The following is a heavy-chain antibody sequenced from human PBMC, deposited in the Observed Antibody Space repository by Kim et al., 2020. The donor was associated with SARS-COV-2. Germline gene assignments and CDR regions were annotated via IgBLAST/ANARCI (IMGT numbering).Heavy chain of an antibody. D-gene: IGHD5-12*01. CDR1: GYSFISYW. CDR3: ARLGMGGYNAPTFDF. J-gene: IGHJ4*02. V-gene: IGHV5-51*01. CDR2: ISPGDRRI. Sequence: GESLKISCKTSGYSFISYWIGWVRQQPGKGLEWMGIISPGDRRIMYSPYFQGLVTISADGSIRTAYLEWSSLTASDSAMYYCARLGMGGYNAPTFDFWGQGTLVT.